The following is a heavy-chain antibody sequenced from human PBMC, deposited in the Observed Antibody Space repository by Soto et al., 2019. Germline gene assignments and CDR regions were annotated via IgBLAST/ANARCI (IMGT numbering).Heavy chain of an antibody. V-gene: IGHV4-4*02. CDR1: GGPIRSYNW. D-gene: IGHD2-2*01. Sequence: QVQLQESGPGLVEPAGTLSLTCAVSGGPIRSYNWWSWVRQPPGKGLEWIGEIHHDGGTNYNTSLKSRVTISVDNAKNHLSLNLNSATAADAAIYYCARMPYSYYAMDVWGQGTTVTVSS. CDR3: ARMPYSYYAMDV. CDR2: IHHDGGT. J-gene: IGHJ6*02.